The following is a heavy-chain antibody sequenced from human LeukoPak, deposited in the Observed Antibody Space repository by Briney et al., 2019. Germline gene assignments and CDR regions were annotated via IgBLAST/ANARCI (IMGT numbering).Heavy chain of an antibody. J-gene: IGHJ4*02. CDR3: TRHLNGAVTGDY. D-gene: IGHD2-21*02. Sequence: GGSLRLSCAASGFTFSGSAMHWVRQASGKGLEWVGRIRSKANSYAPAYAASVKGRFTISRDDSKNTAYLQMNSLKTEDTAVYYCTRHLNGAVTGDYWGQGTLVTVSS. V-gene: IGHV3-73*01. CDR2: IRSKANSYAP. CDR1: GFTFSGSA.